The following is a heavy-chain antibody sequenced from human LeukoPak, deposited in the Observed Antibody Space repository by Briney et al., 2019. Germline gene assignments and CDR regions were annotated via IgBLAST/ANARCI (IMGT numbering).Heavy chain of an antibody. CDR2: INHSGST. Sequence: SETLSLTCAVYGGSFSGYYWSWIRQPPGKGLEWIGEINHSGSTNYNPSLKSRVTISVDTSKNQFSLKLSSVTAADTAVYYCARGQASLAAAGPSFCDHWGQGTLVTVSS. CDR3: ARGQASLAAAGPSFCDH. V-gene: IGHV4-34*01. D-gene: IGHD6-13*01. J-gene: IGHJ4*02. CDR1: GGSFSGYY.